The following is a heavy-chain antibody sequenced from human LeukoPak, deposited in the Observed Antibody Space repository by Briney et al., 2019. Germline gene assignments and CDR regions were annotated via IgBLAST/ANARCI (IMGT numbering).Heavy chain of an antibody. CDR1: GFTFSSYS. J-gene: IGHJ4*02. CDR2: ISSSSSYI. Sequence: GGSLRLSCAASGFTFSSYSMNWVRQAPGKGLEWVSSISSSSSYIYYADSVKGRFTISRDNAKNSLYLQMNSLRAEDTAVYYCAKERSSGWQQDDNDHFDYWGQGTLVTVSS. CDR3: AKERSSGWQQDDNDHFDY. V-gene: IGHV3-21*04. D-gene: IGHD6-19*01.